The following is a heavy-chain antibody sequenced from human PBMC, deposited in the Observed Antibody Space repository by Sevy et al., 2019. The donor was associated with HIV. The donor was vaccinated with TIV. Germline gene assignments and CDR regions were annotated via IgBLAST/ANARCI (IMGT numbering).Heavy chain of an antibody. CDR3: ATHADIAAAGRVFDY. CDR1: GFTFSDHY. V-gene: IGHV3-72*01. J-gene: IGHJ4*02. Sequence: GGSLRLSCAASGFTFSDHYMEWVRQAPGKGLEWVGRTRNKAESYTTEYAGSVKGRVTISRDDFKNSLYLQMNSLKTEDTAVYYCATHADIAAAGRVFDYWGQGTLVTVSS. D-gene: IGHD6-13*01. CDR2: TRNKAESYTT.